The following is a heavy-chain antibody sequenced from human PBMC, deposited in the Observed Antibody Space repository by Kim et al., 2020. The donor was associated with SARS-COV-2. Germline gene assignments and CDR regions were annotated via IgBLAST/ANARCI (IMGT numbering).Heavy chain of an antibody. V-gene: IGHV3-7*01. J-gene: IGHJ4*02. CDR3: ATTGACSF. CDR2: DGRDK. Sequence: DGRDKYYVDPGKGRFTISRDNAKNSLFLQMNSLRAEDTAIYYCATTGACSFWGQGALVTVSS. D-gene: IGHD7-27*01.